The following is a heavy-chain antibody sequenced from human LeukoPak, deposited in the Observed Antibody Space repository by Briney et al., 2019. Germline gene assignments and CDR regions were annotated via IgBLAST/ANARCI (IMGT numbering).Heavy chain of an antibody. D-gene: IGHD2-15*01. CDR3: ASYCSGGSRYAAFDI. CDR2: INHSGST. Sequence: SETLSLTCAVYGGSFGGYYWSWIRQPPGKGLEWIGEINHSGSTNYNPSLKSRVTISVDTSKNQFSLKLSSVTAADTAVYYCASYCSGGSRYAAFDIWGQGTMVTVSS. V-gene: IGHV4-34*01. J-gene: IGHJ3*02. CDR1: GGSFGGYY.